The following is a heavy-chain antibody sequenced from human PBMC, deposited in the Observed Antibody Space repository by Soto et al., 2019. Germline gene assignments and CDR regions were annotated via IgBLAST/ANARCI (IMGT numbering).Heavy chain of an antibody. D-gene: IGHD2-21*01. CDR3: AKVAPFILGSPF. V-gene: IGHV3-48*03. J-gene: IGHJ4*02. CDR2: ITGSGGAM. Sequence: PVGSLRLSGTASGFDFSGSEMNWFRQAPGKGLEWVAYITGSGGAMFHADSLKGRFSISRDNAKNSLFLEMNNLTADDAGVYYCAKVAPFILGSPFWGQGTLVTVSS. CDR1: GFDFSGSE.